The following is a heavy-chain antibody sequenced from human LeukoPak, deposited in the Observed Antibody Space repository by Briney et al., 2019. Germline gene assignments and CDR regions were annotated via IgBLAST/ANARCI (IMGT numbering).Heavy chain of an antibody. Sequence: GASVKVSCKASGYTLTSYDITWVRQSTGQGLEWMGWMNPNSGNTDSAQKFQGRVTMTTDTSSTTAYIELSRRRSAAPAGISCSVTDAFDSWGEGTIVTDSS. J-gene: IGHJ3*02. CDR2: MNPNSGNT. CDR1: GYTLTSYD. D-gene: IGHD2-21*02. V-gene: IGHV1-8*02. CDR3: SVTDAFDS.